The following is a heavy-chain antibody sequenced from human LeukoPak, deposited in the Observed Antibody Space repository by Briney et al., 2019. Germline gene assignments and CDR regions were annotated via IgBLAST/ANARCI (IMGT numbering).Heavy chain of an antibody. CDR1: GFTFSDYY. J-gene: IGHJ6*04. CDR3: ARDRSNYYYYYGMDV. CDR2: ISSSSSYT. V-gene: IGHV3-11*06. Sequence: PGGSLRLSCAASGFTFSDYYMSWIRQAPGKGLEWVSYISSSSSYTNYADSVKGRFTISRDNAKNSLYLQMNSPRAEDTAVYYCARDRSNYYYYYGMDVWGKGTTVTVSS.